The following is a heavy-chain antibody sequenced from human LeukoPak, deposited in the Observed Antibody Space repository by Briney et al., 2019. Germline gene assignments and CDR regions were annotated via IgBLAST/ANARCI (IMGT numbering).Heavy chain of an antibody. V-gene: IGHV4-30-4*01. CDR2: ISYSGST. D-gene: IGHD2-15*01. CDR3: ARGVISGDDYFDY. CDR1: GGSISSGDYY. Sequence: SETLSLTCTVSGGSISSGDYYWSWIRQPPGKGLEWIGYISYSGSTYYNPSLESRLTISVDTSKNQFSLKLSSVTAADTAVYYCARGVISGDDYFDYWGQGTLVTVSS. J-gene: IGHJ4*02.